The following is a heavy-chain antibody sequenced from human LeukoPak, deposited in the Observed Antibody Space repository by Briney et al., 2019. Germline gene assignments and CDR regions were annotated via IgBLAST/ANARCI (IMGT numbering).Heavy chain of an antibody. D-gene: IGHD2-2*01. CDR2: IYYSGST. CDR1: GGSISSYY. CDR3: ARVGCSSTSCSWFDP. V-gene: IGHV4-59*01. J-gene: IGHJ5*02. Sequence: SETLSLTCTVSGGSISSYYWSWIRQPPGKGLEWLGYIYYSGSTNYNPSLKSRVTISVDTSKNQFSLKLSSVTAADTAVYYCARVGCSSTSCSWFDPWGQGTLATVSS.